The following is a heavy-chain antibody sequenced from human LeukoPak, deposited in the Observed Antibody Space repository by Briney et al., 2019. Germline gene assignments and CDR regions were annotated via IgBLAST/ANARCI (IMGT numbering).Heavy chain of an antibody. Sequence: SQTLSLTCTVSGGSISSGGYYWSWIRQPPGKGLEWIGYIYHSGSTYYNPSPKSRVTISVDRSKNQFSLKLSSVTAADTAVYYCARDLRNRYCSSTSCYSYNWFDPWGQGTLVTVSS. V-gene: IGHV4-30-2*01. D-gene: IGHD2-2*01. J-gene: IGHJ5*02. CDR3: ARDLRNRYCSSTSCYSYNWFDP. CDR2: IYHSGST. CDR1: GGSISSGGYY.